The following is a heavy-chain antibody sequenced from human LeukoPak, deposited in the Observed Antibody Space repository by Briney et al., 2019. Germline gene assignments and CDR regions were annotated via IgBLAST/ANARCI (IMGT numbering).Heavy chain of an antibody. J-gene: IGHJ6*02. Sequence: GGSLRLSCAASGFTFSGSAMHWVRQASGKGLEWVGRIRSKANSYATAYAASVKGGFTISRDDSKNTAYLQMNSLKTEDTAVYYCTRYSSSSRGIYYYYGMDVWGQGTTVTVSS. CDR1: GFTFSGSA. V-gene: IGHV3-73*01. D-gene: IGHD6-6*01. CDR3: TRYSSSSRGIYYYYGMDV. CDR2: IRSKANSYAT.